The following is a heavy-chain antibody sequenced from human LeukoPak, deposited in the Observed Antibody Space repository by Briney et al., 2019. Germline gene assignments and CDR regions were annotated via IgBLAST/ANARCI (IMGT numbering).Heavy chain of an antibody. CDR2: ISGSGGST. Sequence: PGGSLRLSCAASGFTFSSYAMSWVRQAPGKGLEWVSAISGSGGSTYYADSVKGRFTISRGNSKNTLYLQMNSLRAEDTAVYYCAKAIMVRGVINYFDYWGQGTLVTVSS. V-gene: IGHV3-23*01. CDR3: AKAIMVRGVINYFDY. J-gene: IGHJ4*02. CDR1: GFTFSSYA. D-gene: IGHD3-10*01.